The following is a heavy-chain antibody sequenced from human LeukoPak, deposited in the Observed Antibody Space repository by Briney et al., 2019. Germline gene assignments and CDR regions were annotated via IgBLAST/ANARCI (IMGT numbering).Heavy chain of an antibody. V-gene: IGHV4-59*08. CDR3: ARSRYCSSTSCYPFDY. D-gene: IGHD2-2*01. CDR1: GGSISSYY. Sequence: SETLSLTCTVPGGSISSYYWSWIRQPPGKGLGWIGYIYYSGSTNYNPSLKSRVTISVDTSKNQFSLKLSSVTAADTAVYYCARSRYCSSTSCYPFDYWGQGTLVTVSS. J-gene: IGHJ4*02. CDR2: IYYSGST.